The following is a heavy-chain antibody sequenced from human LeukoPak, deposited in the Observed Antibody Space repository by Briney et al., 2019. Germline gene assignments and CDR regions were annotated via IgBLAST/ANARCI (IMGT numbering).Heavy chain of an antibody. CDR3: TATPWGGAAAIFDY. D-gene: IGHD6-25*01. V-gene: IGHV3-74*01. Sequence: GGSLRLSCAASGFTLNTYWIHWVRQTPQTGLEWVAGISGDGNFKRNADSVRGQLTIFTDNAKSTVSLQVSSLRAEDTAVYYCTATPWGGAAAIFDYWGQGILVTVSS. CDR2: ISGDGNFK. J-gene: IGHJ4*02. CDR1: GFTLNTYW.